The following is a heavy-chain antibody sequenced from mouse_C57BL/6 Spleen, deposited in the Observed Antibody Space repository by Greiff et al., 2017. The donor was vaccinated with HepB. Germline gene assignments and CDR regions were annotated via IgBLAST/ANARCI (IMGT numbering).Heavy chain of an antibody. V-gene: IGHV1-7*01. J-gene: IGHJ2*01. CDR1: GYTFTSYW. Sequence: VQLQQSGAELAKPGASVKLSCKASGYTFTSYWMHWVKQRPGQGLEWIGYINPSSGYTKYNQKFKDKATLTADKSSSTAYMQLSSLTYEDSAVYDCARSYYDGNSYEYYCDYWGQGTTLTVSS. D-gene: IGHD1-1*01. CDR2: INPSSGYT. CDR3: ARSYYDGNSYEYYCDY.